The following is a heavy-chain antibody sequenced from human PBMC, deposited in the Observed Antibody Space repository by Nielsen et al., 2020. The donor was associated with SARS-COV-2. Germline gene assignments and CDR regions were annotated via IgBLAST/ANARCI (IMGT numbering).Heavy chain of an antibody. CDR3: ARSGSPYYSYSYFDY. CDR1: GFSFSDYY. Sequence: GESLKISCAASGFSFSDYYMSWIRQAPGKSLEWISYISDDSSYTDYADSVTGRFTISRDNSKGTVSLHMNSLRPGDTAVYFCARSGSPYYSYSYFDYWGQGTQVTVSS. D-gene: IGHD5-18*01. CDR2: ISDDSSYT. V-gene: IGHV3-11*06. J-gene: IGHJ4*02.